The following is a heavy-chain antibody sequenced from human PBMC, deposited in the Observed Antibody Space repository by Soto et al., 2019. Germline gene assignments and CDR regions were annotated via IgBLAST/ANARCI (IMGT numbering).Heavy chain of an antibody. CDR1: GFAFITYY. D-gene: IGHD2-2*01. J-gene: IGHJ6*02. CDR3: ARGRYCSSTSCRNYYYYYGMDV. Sequence: ASVKVSFKASGFAFITYYMHWVRQAPGQGLEWVGTINPSDGDTSYAQKFQGRVTMTRDTSTNTVYMEISSLRSEDTAVYYCARGRYCSSTSCRNYYYYYGMDVWDQGTTVTVSS. V-gene: IGHV1-46*01. CDR2: INPSDGDT.